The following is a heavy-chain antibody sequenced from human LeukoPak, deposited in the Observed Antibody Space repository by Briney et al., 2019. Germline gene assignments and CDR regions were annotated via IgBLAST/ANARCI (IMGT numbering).Heavy chain of an antibody. CDR1: GFTFSSYG. V-gene: IGHV3-30*03. J-gene: IGHJ4*02. CDR3: ARGYSYGYDSDY. CDR2: ISYDGSNK. D-gene: IGHD5-18*01. Sequence: TGGSLRLSCAASGFTFSSYGMHWVRQAPGKGLEWVAVISYDGSNKYYADSVKGRFTISRDNSKNTLYLQMNSLRAEDTAVYYCARGYSYGYDSDYWGQGTLVTVSS.